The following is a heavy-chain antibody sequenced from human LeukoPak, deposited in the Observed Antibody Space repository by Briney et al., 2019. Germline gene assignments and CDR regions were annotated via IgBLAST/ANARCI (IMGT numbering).Heavy chain of an antibody. CDR3: ARHEGTYYYGSGTYTY. D-gene: IGHD3-10*01. CDR1: GYSITSYW. Sequence: GESLKISCKGSGYSITSYWIGWVRQMPRKGLEWMGIIYPGDSDTRYSPSFQGQVTISADKSISTAYLQWSSLEASDTAMYYCARHEGTYYYGSGTYTYWGQGTLVTVSS. CDR2: IYPGDSDT. V-gene: IGHV5-51*01. J-gene: IGHJ4*02.